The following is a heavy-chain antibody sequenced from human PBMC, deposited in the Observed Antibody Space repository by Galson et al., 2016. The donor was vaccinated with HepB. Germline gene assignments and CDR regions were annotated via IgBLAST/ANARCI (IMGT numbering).Heavy chain of an antibody. J-gene: IGHJ6*03. CDR2: ISGNSVYK. CDR1: GFTFSNYN. D-gene: IGHD3-10*01. V-gene: IGHV3-21*01. CDR3: ATSEGSGNNYIYYSYYYMDA. Sequence: SLRLSCATSGFTFSNYNMNWVRQAPGKGLEWVASISGNSVYKYYADSVKGRFTISRDNTRNSLYLQMDSLRAEDTAVYYCATSEGSGNNYIYYSYYYMDAWGKGTTVTVSS.